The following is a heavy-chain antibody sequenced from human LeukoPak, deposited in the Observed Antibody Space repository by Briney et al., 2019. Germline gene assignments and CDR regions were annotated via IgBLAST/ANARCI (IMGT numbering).Heavy chain of an antibody. CDR1: GYAFTGYY. D-gene: IGHD6-13*01. Sequence: GASVQFSFKASGYAFTGYYMHWVRPAPGQGREWRGWINPNSGGTNYAQQFQGRVTMTRDTSISTAYMELSRLRSDDTAVYYCARDDTAAAGTVPAFDIWGQGTMVTVSS. V-gene: IGHV1-2*02. CDR3: ARDDTAAAGTVPAFDI. J-gene: IGHJ3*02. CDR2: INPNSGGT.